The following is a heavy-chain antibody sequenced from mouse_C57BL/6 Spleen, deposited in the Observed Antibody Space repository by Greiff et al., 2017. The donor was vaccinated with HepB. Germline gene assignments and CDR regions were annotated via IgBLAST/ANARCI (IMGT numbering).Heavy chain of an antibody. CDR1: GYAFSSSW. CDR3: AYSNYYAMDY. J-gene: IGHJ4*01. D-gene: IGHD2-5*01. Sequence: VKLMESGPELVKPGASVKISCKASGYAFSSSWMNWVKQRPGKGLEWIGRIYPGDGDTNYNGKFKGKATLTADKSSSTAYMQLSSLTSEDSAVYFCAYSNYYAMDYWGQGTSVTVSS. V-gene: IGHV1-82*01. CDR2: IYPGDGDT.